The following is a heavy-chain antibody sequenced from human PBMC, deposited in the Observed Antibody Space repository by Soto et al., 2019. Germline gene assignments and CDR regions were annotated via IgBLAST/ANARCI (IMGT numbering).Heavy chain of an antibody. CDR3: AREGIAARHFDY. D-gene: IGHD6-6*01. Sequence: AGGSLRLSCAASGFTFSSYGMHWVRQAPGKGLEWVAVIWYDGSNKYYADSVKGRFTISRDNSKNTLYLQMNSLRAEDTAVYYCAREGIAARHFDYWGQGTLVTVSS. V-gene: IGHV3-33*01. J-gene: IGHJ4*02. CDR1: GFTFSSYG. CDR2: IWYDGSNK.